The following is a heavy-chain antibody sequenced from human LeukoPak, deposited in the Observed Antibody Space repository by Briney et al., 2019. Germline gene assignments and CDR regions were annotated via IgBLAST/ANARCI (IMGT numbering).Heavy chain of an antibody. D-gene: IGHD2-15*01. V-gene: IGHV4-59*08. Sequence: PSETLSLTCTVSGGSISSYYWSWIRQPPGKGLEWIGYIYYSGSTNYNPSLKSRVTISVDTSKNRFSLKLSSVTAADTAVYYCARHYCSGGSCYPYDAFDIWGQGTMVTVSS. CDR3: ARHYCSGGSCYPYDAFDI. CDR1: GGSISSYY. CDR2: IYYSGST. J-gene: IGHJ3*02.